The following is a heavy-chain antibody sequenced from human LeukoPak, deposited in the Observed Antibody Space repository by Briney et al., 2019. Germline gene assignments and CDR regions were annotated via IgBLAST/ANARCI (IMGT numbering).Heavy chain of an antibody. CDR3: AKVGIDGSGPFDH. D-gene: IGHD3-10*01. Sequence: GGSLRLSCAASGFTFSSFALSWVRQAPGKGLEWVSAISGRGRGGSTNYADSVKGRFTISRDNSKNTLHLQMNSLRAEDTAVYYCAKVGIDGSGPFDHWGQGTLVTVSS. CDR1: GFTFSSFA. V-gene: IGHV3-23*01. J-gene: IGHJ4*02. CDR2: ISGRGRGGST.